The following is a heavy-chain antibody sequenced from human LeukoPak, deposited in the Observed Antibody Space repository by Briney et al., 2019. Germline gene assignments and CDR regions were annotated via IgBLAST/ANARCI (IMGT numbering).Heavy chain of an antibody. J-gene: IGHJ6*02. Sequence: PGGSLRLSCAASGFTFSSYGLHWVRPAPGKGLEWVAVIWYDGSNKYYADSVKGRFTISRDNSKNTLYLQMNSLRAEDTAVYYCARRRHGNGMDVWGQGTTVTVSS. CDR1: GFTFSSYG. CDR3: ARRRHGNGMDV. V-gene: IGHV3-33*01. CDR2: IWYDGSNK.